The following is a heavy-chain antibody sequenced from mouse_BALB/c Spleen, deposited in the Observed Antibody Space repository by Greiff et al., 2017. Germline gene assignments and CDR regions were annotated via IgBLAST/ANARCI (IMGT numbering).Heavy chain of an antibody. Sequence: EVKLMESGPSLVKPSQTLSLTCSVTGDSITSGYWNWIRKFPGNKLEYMGYISYSGSTYYNPSLKSRISITRDTSKNQYYLQLNSVTTEDTATYYCARWDYYGSSFAYWGQGTLVTVSA. V-gene: IGHV3-8*02. CDR2: ISYSGST. D-gene: IGHD1-1*01. J-gene: IGHJ3*01. CDR3: ARWDYYGSSFAY. CDR1: GDSITSGY.